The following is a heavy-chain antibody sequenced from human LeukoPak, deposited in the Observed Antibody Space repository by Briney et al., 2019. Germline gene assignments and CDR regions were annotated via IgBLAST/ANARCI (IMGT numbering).Heavy chain of an antibody. CDR1: GVAISRGGYA. J-gene: IGHJ5*02. CDR2: IYHSGTT. CDR3: VRGRYSSGWFKDKNWFDP. D-gene: IGHD6-19*01. Sequence: SSETLSLTCAVSGVAISRGGYAWNWIRQPPGKGLEWIAYIYHSGTTYYNPSLKSRATISVDTSKNQFSLKLSSVTAADTAVYYCVRGRYSSGWFKDKNWFDPWGQGIPVTVSS. V-gene: IGHV4-30-4*07.